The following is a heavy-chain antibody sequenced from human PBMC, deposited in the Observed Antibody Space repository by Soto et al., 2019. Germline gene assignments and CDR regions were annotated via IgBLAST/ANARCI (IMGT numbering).Heavy chain of an antibody. J-gene: IGHJ4*02. CDR1: GFTFDDYA. Sequence: GGSLRLSCAASGFTFDDYAMHWVRQAPGKGLEWVSGISWNSGSIGYADSVKGRFTISRDNAKNSLYLQMNSLRAEDTALYYCAKDAVVAATQSPIDYWGQGTLVTVSS. CDR2: ISWNSGSI. V-gene: IGHV3-9*01. CDR3: AKDAVVAATQSPIDY. D-gene: IGHD2-15*01.